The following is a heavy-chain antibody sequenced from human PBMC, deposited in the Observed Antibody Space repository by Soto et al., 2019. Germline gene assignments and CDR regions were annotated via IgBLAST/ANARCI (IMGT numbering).Heavy chain of an antibody. CDR3: AREGVTTVPDAFDI. J-gene: IGHJ3*02. V-gene: IGHV1-69*01. D-gene: IGHD4-17*01. CDR1: GGTFTSYA. Sequence: QVQLVQSGAEVKKPGSSVKVSCKASGGTFTSYAISWVRQAPGQVLEWMGGIIPIFGTANYAQKFQGRVKITADESTSTAYMELSSLRSEDTAVYYCAREGVTTVPDAFDIWGQGTMVTVSS. CDR2: IIPIFGTA.